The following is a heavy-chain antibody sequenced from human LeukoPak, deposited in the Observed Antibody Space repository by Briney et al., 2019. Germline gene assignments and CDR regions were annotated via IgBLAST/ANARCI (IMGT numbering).Heavy chain of an antibody. CDR2: ISYDGSNK. CDR3: ARGPHSALDTDDAFDI. CDR1: GFTFSSYA. J-gene: IGHJ3*02. Sequence: GGSLRLSCAASGFTFSSYAMHWVRQAPGKGLEWVAVISYDGSNKYYADSVKGRFTISRDNSKNTLYLQVNSLRAEDTAVYYCARGPHSALDTDDAFDIWGQGTMVTVSS. D-gene: IGHD5-18*01. V-gene: IGHV3-30*04.